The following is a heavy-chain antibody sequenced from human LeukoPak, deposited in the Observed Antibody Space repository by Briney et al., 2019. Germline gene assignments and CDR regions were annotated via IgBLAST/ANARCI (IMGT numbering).Heavy chain of an antibody. D-gene: IGHD1-26*01. V-gene: IGHV4-30-4*08. Sequence: PAQTLTLSCTVSGGSISSGDYYWGWHPQPPGMEREWIGYIYYSRSTYYNPSLQSRVTISVDTSKNQFSLKLSSVTAADTAVYYCARGQVGQWELLRDAFDIWGQGTMVTVSS. CDR3: ARGQVGQWELLRDAFDI. CDR1: GGSISSGDYY. CDR2: IYYSRST. J-gene: IGHJ3*02.